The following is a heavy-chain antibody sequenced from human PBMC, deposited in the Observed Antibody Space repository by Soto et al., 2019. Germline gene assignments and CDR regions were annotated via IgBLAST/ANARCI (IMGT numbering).Heavy chain of an antibody. CDR1: GGTFSSYA. V-gene: IGHV1-69*13. Sequence: ASVKVSCKASGGTFSSYAISWVRQAPGQGLEWMGGIIPIFGTANYAQKFQGRVTITADESTSTAYMELSSLRSEDTAVYYCARDSGGISYSDVWGQGTTVTVSS. J-gene: IGHJ6*02. CDR2: IIPIFGTA. CDR3: ARDSGGISYSDV. D-gene: IGHD3-16*01.